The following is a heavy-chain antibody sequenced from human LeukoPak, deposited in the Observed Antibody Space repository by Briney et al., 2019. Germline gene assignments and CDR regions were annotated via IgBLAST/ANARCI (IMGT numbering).Heavy chain of an antibody. J-gene: IGHJ4*02. Sequence: PSETLSLTCAVYGGSFSGYYWSWIRQPPGKGLEWIGEINHSGSTNYNPSLKSRVTISVDTSKNQFSVKLSSVTAADTAVYYCARGTGSLDYWGQGTLVTVSS. CDR1: GGSFSGYY. D-gene: IGHD1-26*01. V-gene: IGHV4-34*01. CDR3: ARGTGSLDY. CDR2: INHSGST.